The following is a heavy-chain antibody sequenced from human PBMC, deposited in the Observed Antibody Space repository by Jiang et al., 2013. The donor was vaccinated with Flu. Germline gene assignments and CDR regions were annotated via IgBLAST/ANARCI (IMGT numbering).Heavy chain of an antibody. D-gene: IGHD3-22*01. V-gene: IGHV4-31*03. CDR2: ISDRGTT. CDR1: GGSINSGDNY. J-gene: IGHJ4*02. Sequence: GLVKPSQTLSLTCSVSGGSINSGDNYWSWIRQNPGKGLEWIGYISDRGTTYYTPSLKSRIAVSVDTSKNQFSLDLSSVTAADTAVYFCARATAPYYFDNSGYYFYFDHWGQGILVTVSS. CDR3: ARATAPYYFDNSGYYFYFDH.